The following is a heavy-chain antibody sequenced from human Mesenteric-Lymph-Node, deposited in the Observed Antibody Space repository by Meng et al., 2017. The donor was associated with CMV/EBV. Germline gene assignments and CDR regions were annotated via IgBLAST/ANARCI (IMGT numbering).Heavy chain of an antibody. Sequence: QITLKESGPTLVKPTQTLTVPCTFSGFSLSTSVVGVGWIRQPPGKALEWLALIYWDDDKRYSPSLKSRLTITKDTSKNQVVLTMTNMDPVDTATYYCAHSSGIAAAGPFYFDYWGQGTLVTVSS. D-gene: IGHD6-13*01. CDR1: GFSLSTSVVG. J-gene: IGHJ4*02. CDR3: AHSSGIAAAGPFYFDY. CDR2: IYWDDDK. V-gene: IGHV2-5*02.